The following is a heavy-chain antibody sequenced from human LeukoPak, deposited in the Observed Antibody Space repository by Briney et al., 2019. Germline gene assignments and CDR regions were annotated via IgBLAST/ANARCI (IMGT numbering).Heavy chain of an antibody. CDR3: AKDLRAEDWFDP. J-gene: IGHJ5*02. V-gene: IGHV3-30*18. CDR1: GFTFSSYG. Sequence: GGSLRLSCAASGFTFSSYGMHWVRQAPGKGLEWVAVISYDGSNKYYADSVKGRFTISRDNSKNTLYLQMNSLRAEDTAVYYCAKDLRAEDWFDPWGQGTLVTVSS. D-gene: IGHD3-16*01. CDR2: ISYDGSNK.